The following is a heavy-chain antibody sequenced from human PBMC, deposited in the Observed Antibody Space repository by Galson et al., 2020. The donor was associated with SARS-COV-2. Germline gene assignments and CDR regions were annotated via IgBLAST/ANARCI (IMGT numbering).Heavy chain of an antibody. D-gene: IGHD4-17*01. CDR1: GESFSGYY. CDR2: INHSGNT. CDR3: ARGKDGDYVGFDF. V-gene: IGHV4-34*01. J-gene: IGHJ4*02. Sequence: SETLSLTCAVYGESFSGYYWSWIRQPPGKGLEWIGEINHSGNTHYNPSLKSRVLIAVDTSRNQFSLNLTSVTAADTSVYYCARGKDGDYVGFDFWGQGILVTVSS.